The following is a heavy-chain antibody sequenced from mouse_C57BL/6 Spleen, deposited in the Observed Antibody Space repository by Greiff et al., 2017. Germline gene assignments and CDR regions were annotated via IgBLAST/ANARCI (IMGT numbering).Heavy chain of an antibody. CDR3: ARRGYSGAWY. V-gene: IGHV1-69*01. CDR1: GYTFTSYW. J-gene: IGHJ3*01. D-gene: IGHD3-1*01. Sequence: QVQLQQPGAELVMPGASVKLSCKASGYTFTSYWMHWVKQRPGQGLEWIGEIDPSDSYTNYNQKFKGKSTLTVDKSSSTAYMQLSSLTSEDSAVYYCARRGYSGAWYWGQGTLVTVSA. CDR2: IDPSDSYT.